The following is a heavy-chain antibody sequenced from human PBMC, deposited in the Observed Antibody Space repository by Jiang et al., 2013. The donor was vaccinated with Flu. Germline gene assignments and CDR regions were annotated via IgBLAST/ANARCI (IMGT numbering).Heavy chain of an antibody. Sequence: GPGLVKASQTVSLTCTVSSGSISSGDYYWSWIRQPPGKGLEWIGYIYYTGTTDSNPSLESRVDLSIDTAKNQFSLNLRAVTAADTAEYYCVAATSVTMWAFEIWARGQWSPSLQ. V-gene: IGHV4-30-4*01. D-gene: IGHD3-10*02. J-gene: IGHJ3*02. CDR3: VAATSVTMWAFEI. CDR2: IYYTGTT. CDR1: SGSISSGDYY.